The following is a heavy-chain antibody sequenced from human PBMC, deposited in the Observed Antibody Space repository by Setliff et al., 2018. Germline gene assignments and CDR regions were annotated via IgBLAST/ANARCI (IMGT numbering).Heavy chain of an antibody. J-gene: IGHJ3*02. CDR1: GYSFTSND. V-gene: IGHV1-8*03. CDR3: ARAHSGSDFHDPFDI. D-gene: IGHD1-26*01. Sequence: ASVKVSCKASGYSFTSNDINWVRQATGQGPEGMGWLNPSSGNTGYAPKFQGRVTITRSTSLSTAYMELSSLRSEDTAIYYCARAHSGSDFHDPFDIWGQGTMVTVSS. CDR2: LNPSSGNT.